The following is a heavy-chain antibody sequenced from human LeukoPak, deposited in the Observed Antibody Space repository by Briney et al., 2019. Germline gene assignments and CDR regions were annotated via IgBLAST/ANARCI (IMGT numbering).Heavy chain of an antibody. J-gene: IGHJ4*02. CDR1: GFTFSSYG. CDR3: ARGYKSLKSLDY. D-gene: IGHD3-10*01. V-gene: IGHV3-23*01. CDR2: ISGSGGGT. Sequence: PGGSLRLSCAASGFTFSSYGLNWVRQAPGKGLEWVSGISGSGGGTYYGDSVKGRFTISRDNSKNTLYLQMNSLRAEDTAIYYCARGYKSLKSLDYWAQGTLVTVSS.